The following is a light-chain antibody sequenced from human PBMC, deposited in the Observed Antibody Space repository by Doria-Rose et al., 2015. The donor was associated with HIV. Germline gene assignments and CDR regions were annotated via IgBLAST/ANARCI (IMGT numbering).Light chain of an antibody. V-gene: IGKV4-1*01. CDR2: GAS. CDR3: QQYYDTPS. Sequence: DIRMTQSPESLGMSLGERATLNCKSNQSLLYTSKNYLAWYQQKPGQPPKLVICGASPRQSWFPARFSGSGSWTDFTLTISSLDAEDVAVYYWQQYYDTPSCGPGTTVDIK. CDR1: QSLLYTSKNY. J-gene: IGKJ3*01.